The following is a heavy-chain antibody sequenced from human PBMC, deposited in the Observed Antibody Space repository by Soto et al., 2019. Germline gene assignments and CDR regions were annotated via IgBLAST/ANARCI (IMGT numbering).Heavy chain of an antibody. CDR3: ARETGTRGYYYGMDV. CDR2: INPNSGGT. D-gene: IGHD1-7*01. V-gene: IGHV1-2*04. J-gene: IGHJ6*02. Sequence: ASVKVPCKASGYTFTGYYMHWVRQAPGQGLEWMGWINPNSGGTNYAQKFQGWVTMTRDTSISTAYMELSRLRSDDTAVYYCARETGTRGYYYGMDVWGQGTTVTVSS. CDR1: GYTFTGYY.